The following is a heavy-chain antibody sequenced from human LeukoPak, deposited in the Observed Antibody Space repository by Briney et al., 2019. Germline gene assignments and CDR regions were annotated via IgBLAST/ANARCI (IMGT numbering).Heavy chain of an antibody. Sequence: GASVKVSCKASGGTFSSYAISWVRQAPGQGLEWMGGIIPIFGTANYAQKFQGRVTITTDESTSTAYMELSSLRSEDTAVYYCARVPDIVVVPAAPKGLGYYYYYMDVWGKGTTVTVSS. CDR1: GGTFSSYA. CDR2: IIPIFGTA. D-gene: IGHD2-2*01. J-gene: IGHJ6*03. V-gene: IGHV1-69*05. CDR3: ARVPDIVVVPAAPKGLGYYYYYMDV.